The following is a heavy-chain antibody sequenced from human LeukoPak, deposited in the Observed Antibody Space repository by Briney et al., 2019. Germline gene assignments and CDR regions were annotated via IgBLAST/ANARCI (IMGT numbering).Heavy chain of an antibody. CDR3: ARAAGSSRYGVKYYYYMDV. D-gene: IGHD6-13*01. CDR1: GYTFTGYY. V-gene: IGHV1-2*02. Sequence: ASVKVSCKASGYTFTGYYMHWVRQAPGQGLEWMGWINPNSGGTNYAQKFQGRVTMTRDTSISTAYMELSRLRSDDTAVYYCARAAGSSRYGVKYYYYMDVWGKGTTVTVSS. CDR2: INPNSGGT. J-gene: IGHJ6*03.